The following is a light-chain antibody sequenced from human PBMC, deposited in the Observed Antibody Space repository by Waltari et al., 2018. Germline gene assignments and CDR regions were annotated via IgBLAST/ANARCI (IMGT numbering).Light chain of an antibody. Sequence: QSPSTLSASVGDRVTISCRASQSISSWLAWYQQKPGKAPKLLISKASTLESGVPSRFSGSGSGTEFTLTISSLQPDDFATYYCQQYKAYPYTFGQGTELEIK. V-gene: IGKV1-5*03. CDR3: QQYKAYPYT. CDR2: KAS. CDR1: QSISSW. J-gene: IGKJ2*01.